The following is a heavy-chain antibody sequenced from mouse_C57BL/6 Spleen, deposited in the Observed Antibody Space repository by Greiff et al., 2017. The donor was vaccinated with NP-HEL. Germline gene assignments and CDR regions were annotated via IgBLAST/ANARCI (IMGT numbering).Heavy chain of an antibody. CDR3: PLLGFDY. V-gene: IGHV6-3*01. Sequence: EVKLEESGGGLVQPGGSMKLSCVASGFTFSNYWVNWVRQSPEKGLEWVAQIRLKSDNYATHYAESVKGRFTISRDDSKSSVYLQMNNLRAEDTGIYYCPLLGFDYWGQGTTLTVSS. J-gene: IGHJ2*01. D-gene: IGHD2-1*01. CDR2: IRLKSDNYAT. CDR1: GFTFSNYW.